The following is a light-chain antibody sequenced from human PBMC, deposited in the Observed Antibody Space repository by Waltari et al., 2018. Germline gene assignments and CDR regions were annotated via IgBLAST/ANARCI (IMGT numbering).Light chain of an antibody. J-gene: IGLJ2*01. V-gene: IGLV2-14*01. CDR1: SGAIAGSDF. CDR3: SSPSTNNIVV. Sequence: QSALTQPASVSASPGQSITISCTGTSGAIAGSDFLSWYQHHPGRAPKVLIFDVNHRPSGISDRFSGSKSGNTASLTISGLQTEDDADYFCSSPSTNNIVVFGGGTKVTVL. CDR2: DVN.